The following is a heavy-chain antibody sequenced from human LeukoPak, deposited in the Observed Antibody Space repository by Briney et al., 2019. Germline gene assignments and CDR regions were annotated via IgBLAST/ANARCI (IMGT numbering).Heavy chain of an antibody. CDR3: TTGYSGYDYEFDY. J-gene: IGHJ4*02. D-gene: IGHD5-12*01. V-gene: IGHV3-15*01. CDR2: IKSKTDGGTT. Sequence: PXXSXXXXCXXSGFTFSNAWMSWVRQAPGKGLEWVGRIKSKTDGGTTDYAAPVKGRFTISRDDSKNTLYLQMNSLKTEDTAVYYCTTGYSGYDYEFDYWGQGTLVTVSS. CDR1: GFTFSNAW.